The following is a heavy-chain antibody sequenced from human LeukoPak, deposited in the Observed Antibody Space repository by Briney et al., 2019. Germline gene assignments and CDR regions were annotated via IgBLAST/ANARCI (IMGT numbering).Heavy chain of an antibody. CDR3: ARHFPYNGYDFAYYFDY. Sequence: SETLSLTCNVSGGSITTDFWSWIRQPPGKGLEWIGYIYYTGGTRYNPSLRSRVTVSRDTSKNQFSLKLTSVTAPDTAVYLCARHFPYNGYDFAYYFDYWGQGILVTVSS. V-gene: IGHV4-59*08. CDR2: IYYTGGT. D-gene: IGHD5-12*01. CDR1: GGSITTDF. J-gene: IGHJ4*02.